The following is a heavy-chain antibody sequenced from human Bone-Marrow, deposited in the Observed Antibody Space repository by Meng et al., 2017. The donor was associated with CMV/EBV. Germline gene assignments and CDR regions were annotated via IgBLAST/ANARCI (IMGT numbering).Heavy chain of an antibody. CDR3: ARGQRSHYSSSSYMDV. V-gene: IGHV1-2*02. CDR1: GFTFSNAW. D-gene: IGHD6-6*01. CDR2: INPNSGGT. Sequence: GGSLRLSCAASGFTFSNAWMSWVRQAPGKGLEWMGWINPNSGGTNYAQKFQGRVTMTRDTSISTAYMELSRLRSDDTAVYYCARGQRSHYSSSSYMDVWGQGTTVTVSS. J-gene: IGHJ6*02.